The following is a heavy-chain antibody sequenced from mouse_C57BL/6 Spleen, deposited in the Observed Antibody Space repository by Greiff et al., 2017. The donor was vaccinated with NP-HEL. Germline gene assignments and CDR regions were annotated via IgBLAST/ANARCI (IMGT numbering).Heavy chain of an antibody. J-gene: IGHJ3*01. CDR2: LWGVGST. CDR1: GFSLTSYG. CDR3: ASGGTGRAWFAY. Sequence: QVQLQQSGPGLVAPSQSLSITCTVSGFSLTSYGVDWVRQSPGKGLEWLGVLWGVGSTNYNSALKSRLSISKDNSKSQVFLKMNSLQTDDTAMYYCASGGTGRAWFAYWGQGTLVTVSA. V-gene: IGHV2-6*01. D-gene: IGHD4-1*01.